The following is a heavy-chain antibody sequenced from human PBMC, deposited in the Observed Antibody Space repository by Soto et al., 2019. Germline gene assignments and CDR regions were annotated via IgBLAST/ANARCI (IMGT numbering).Heavy chain of an antibody. Sequence: GGSLRLSCAASGFTFSSYAMSWVRQAPGKGLEWVSAISGSGGGTYYADSVKGRFTISRDNSKNTLYLQMNSLRAEDTAVYYCARDIDYDFWSGPDYWGQGTLVTVSS. CDR1: GFTFSSYA. CDR2: ISGSGGGT. V-gene: IGHV3-23*01. CDR3: ARDIDYDFWSGPDY. D-gene: IGHD3-3*01. J-gene: IGHJ4*02.